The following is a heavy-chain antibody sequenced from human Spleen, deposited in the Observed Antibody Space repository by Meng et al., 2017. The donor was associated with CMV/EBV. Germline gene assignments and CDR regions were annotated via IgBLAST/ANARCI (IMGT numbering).Heavy chain of an antibody. CDR3: ARGDWRDSSGFYFILDY. J-gene: IGHJ4*02. CDR1: GYTFTSYD. D-gene: IGHD3-22*01. CDR2: MNPNSGHT. V-gene: IGHV1-8*03. Sequence: ASVKVSCKASGYTFTSYDINWVRQATGQGLEWMGWMNPNSGHTVYAQKFQGRITISRNTSISTAYMDLSGLRSDDTAVYYCARGDWRDSSGFYFILDYWGQGALVTVSS.